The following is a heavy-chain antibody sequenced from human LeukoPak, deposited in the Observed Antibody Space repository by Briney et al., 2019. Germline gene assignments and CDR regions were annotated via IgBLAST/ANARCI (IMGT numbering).Heavy chain of an antibody. V-gene: IGHV1-2*02. J-gene: IGHJ4*02. Sequence: ASVKVSCKASGYTFTGYYMHWVRQAPGQGLEWMGWINPNSGGTNYAQKFQGRVTMTRDTSISTAYMELSRLRSDDTAVYYCARDRRYQGSGWYMPDYWGQGTLVTASS. CDR3: ARDRRYQGSGWYMPDY. D-gene: IGHD6-19*01. CDR2: INPNSGGT. CDR1: GYTFTGYY.